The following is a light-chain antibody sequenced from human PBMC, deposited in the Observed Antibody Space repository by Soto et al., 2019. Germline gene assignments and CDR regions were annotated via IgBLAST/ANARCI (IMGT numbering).Light chain of an antibody. Sequence: DFQMTQSPSTLSPSVGDRVTITGRASQNIRSRLAWFQQKPGKAPKLLIYDASNLESEVPSRFSGSGSGTEFTLTIRSLKPDDFATDYCQHYNSYGTFGQGTKVDIK. CDR2: DAS. CDR1: QNIRSR. V-gene: IGKV1-5*01. J-gene: IGKJ1*01. CDR3: QHYNSYGT.